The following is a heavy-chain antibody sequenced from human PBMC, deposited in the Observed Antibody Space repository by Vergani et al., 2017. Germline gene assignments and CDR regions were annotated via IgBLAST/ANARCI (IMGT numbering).Heavy chain of an antibody. D-gene: IGHD3-22*01. CDR2: FDPEDGET. Sequence: QVQLVQSGAEVKKPGASVKVSCKVSGYTLTELSMHWVRQAHGKGLEGMGGFDPEDGETIYAQKFQGRVTMTEDTSTDTAYMELSSLRSEDTAVYYCATDLGGGGGRLLLRILNYWGQGTLVTVSS. CDR3: ATDLGGGGGRLLLRILNY. V-gene: IGHV1-24*01. CDR1: GYTLTELS. J-gene: IGHJ4*02.